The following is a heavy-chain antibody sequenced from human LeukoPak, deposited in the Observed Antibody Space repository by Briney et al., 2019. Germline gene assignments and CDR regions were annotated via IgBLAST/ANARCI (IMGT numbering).Heavy chain of an antibody. CDR2: IYYSRST. D-gene: IGHD3-10*01. CDR3: ARTMVRGDAFDI. V-gene: IGHV4-59*01. J-gene: IGHJ3*02. Sequence: SETLSLTCTVSGGSISSYYWSWIRQPPGKGLEWIGYIYYSRSTNYNPSLKSRVTISVDTSKNQFSLKLSSVTAADTAVYYCARTMVRGDAFDIWGQGTMVTVSS. CDR1: GGSISSYY.